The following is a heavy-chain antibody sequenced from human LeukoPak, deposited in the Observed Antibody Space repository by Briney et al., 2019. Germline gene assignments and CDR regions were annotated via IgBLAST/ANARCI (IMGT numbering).Heavy chain of an antibody. CDR2: TYYRSKWYN. CDR1: GDSVSSNSAT. Sequence: SQTLSLTCAISGDSVSSNSATWNWIRQSPSRGLEWLGSTYYRSKWYNDYAVSVKSRITINPDTSKNQFSLHLNSVTPEDTAVYYCARDQIAAAGPNDYWGQGTLVTVSS. D-gene: IGHD6-13*01. CDR3: ARDQIAAAGPNDY. J-gene: IGHJ4*02. V-gene: IGHV6-1*01.